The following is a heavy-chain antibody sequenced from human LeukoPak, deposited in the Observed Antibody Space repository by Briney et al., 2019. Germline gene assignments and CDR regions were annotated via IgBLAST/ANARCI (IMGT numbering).Heavy chain of an antibody. D-gene: IGHD6-13*01. CDR2: IYYSGST. J-gene: IGHJ3*02. V-gene: IGHV4-59*12. CDR3: ARDIPGIAAAGSYAFDI. CDR1: GGSISSYY. Sequence: PSETLSLTCTVSGGSISSYYWSWIRQPPGKGLEWIGYIYYSGSTNYNPSLKSRVTISVDTSKNQLSLKLSSVTAADTAVYYCARDIPGIAAAGSYAFDIWGQGTMVTVSS.